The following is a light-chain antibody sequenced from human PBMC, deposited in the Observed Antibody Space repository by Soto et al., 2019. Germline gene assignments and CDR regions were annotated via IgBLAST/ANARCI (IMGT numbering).Light chain of an antibody. CDR3: QSYDSSLSVV. CDR1: SSNIGAGYD. Sequence: QAVVTQPPSVSGAPGQRVTISCTGSSSNIGAGYDVHWYQHLPGTAPKLLIYGNINRPSGVPDRFSGSKSDTSASLAITGLQAEDEADYYCQSYDSSLSVVFGGGTSLTVL. CDR2: GNI. V-gene: IGLV1-40*01. J-gene: IGLJ2*01.